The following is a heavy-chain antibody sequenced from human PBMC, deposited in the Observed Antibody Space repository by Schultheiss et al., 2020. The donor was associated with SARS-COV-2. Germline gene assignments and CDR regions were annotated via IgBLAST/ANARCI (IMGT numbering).Heavy chain of an antibody. J-gene: IGHJ1*01. D-gene: IGHD6-6*01. V-gene: IGHV3-15*01. CDR2: IKSNTDGGTT. CDR3: AKDIRQLVSEYFHH. Sequence: GGSLRLSCAASGFTFSNAWMNWVRQAPGKGLEWVGRIKSNTDGGTTDYAAPVKGRFTISRDDSKNTLYLQMNSLKTEDTAVYYCAKDIRQLVSEYFHHWGQGTLVTVSS. CDR1: GFTFSNAW.